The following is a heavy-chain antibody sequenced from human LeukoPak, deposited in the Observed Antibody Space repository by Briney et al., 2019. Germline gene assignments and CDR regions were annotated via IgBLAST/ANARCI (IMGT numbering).Heavy chain of an antibody. Sequence: ASVKVSCKASGYTFTSYGISWVRQAPGQGLEWMGWISAYNGNTNYAQKLQGRVTMTTDTSTSTAYMELRSLRAEDTAVYYCAGDRPGIAVANWGQGTLVTVSS. CDR3: AGDRPGIAVAN. V-gene: IGHV1-18*01. J-gene: IGHJ4*02. CDR1: GYTFTSYG. CDR2: ISAYNGNT. D-gene: IGHD6-19*01.